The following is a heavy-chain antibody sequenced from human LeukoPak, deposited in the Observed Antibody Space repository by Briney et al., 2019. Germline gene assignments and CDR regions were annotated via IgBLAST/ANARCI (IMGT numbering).Heavy chain of an antibody. J-gene: IGHJ5*02. V-gene: IGHV3-64*01. D-gene: IGHD2-21*02. CDR3: AREYPYCGGDCYSWFDP. CDR2: ISSNGGST. Sequence: GGSLRLSCAASGXTFSSYAMHWVRQAPGKGLEYVSAISSNGGSTYYANSVKGRFTISRDNSKYTLYLQMGSLRAEDMAVYYCAREYPYCGGDCYSWFDPWGQGTLVTVSS. CDR1: GXTFSSYA.